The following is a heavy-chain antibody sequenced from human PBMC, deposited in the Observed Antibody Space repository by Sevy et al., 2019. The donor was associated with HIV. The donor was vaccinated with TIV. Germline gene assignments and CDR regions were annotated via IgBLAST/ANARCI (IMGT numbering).Heavy chain of an antibody. V-gene: IGHV4-59*02. CDR1: GGSVSGYF. CDR3: TRVDSSGHSDY. CDR2: IHHSGKT. J-gene: IGHJ4*02. Sequence: SETLSLTCTVSGGSVSGYFWSWIRQPPRRGLEWIGNIHHSGKTKYNPSLKSRLTISVDTSKLQFSLILTSATAADTAVYYCTRVDSSGHSDYWGQGTPVTVSS. D-gene: IGHD3-22*01.